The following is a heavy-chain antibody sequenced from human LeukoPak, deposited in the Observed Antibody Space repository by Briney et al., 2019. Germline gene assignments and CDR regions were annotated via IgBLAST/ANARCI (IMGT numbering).Heavy chain of an antibody. J-gene: IGHJ4*02. D-gene: IGHD4-17*01. V-gene: IGHV4-4*09. CDR1: GGSMSGYY. Sequence: SETLSLTCIVSGGSMSGYYWIWLRQPPGKGPEWIGYIHSSGSTTYNPSLQSRLTISIDTSRNQFSLSLSSATAADTAFYYCARRRGDYGEGEFNFWGQGISVTVSS. CDR3: ARRRGDYGEGEFNF. CDR2: IHSSGST.